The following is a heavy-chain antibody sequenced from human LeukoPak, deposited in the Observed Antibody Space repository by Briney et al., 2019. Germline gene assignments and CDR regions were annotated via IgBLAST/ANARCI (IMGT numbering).Heavy chain of an antibody. J-gene: IGHJ6*03. Sequence: SETLSLTCAVSGGSISSSNWWSWVRQPTGKGLEWIGEIYDSGSTNYNPSLKSRVTISLDKSKNQVSLKLSSVTAADTAVYYCARANDYGDPLPRYMDVWGKGTTVTVSS. CDR1: GGSISSSNW. D-gene: IGHD4-17*01. CDR3: ARANDYGDPLPRYMDV. V-gene: IGHV4-4*02. CDR2: IYDSGST.